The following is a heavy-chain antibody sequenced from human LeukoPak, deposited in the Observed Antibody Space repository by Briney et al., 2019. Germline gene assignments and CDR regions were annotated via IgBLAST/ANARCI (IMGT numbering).Heavy chain of an antibody. CDR1: GGSISGFY. CDR3: AREVKVPGELLGGFDS. D-gene: IGHD3-10*01. Sequence: SETLSLTCTVAGGSISGFYWGWIRQAPGKGLEWIGFIYYSGSANYNPSLKSRVTMSVDTSKNQFSLKLSSVTAADTAFYYCAREVKVPGELLGGFDSWDQGSLVTVSS. V-gene: IGHV4-59*01. CDR2: IYYSGSA. J-gene: IGHJ5*01.